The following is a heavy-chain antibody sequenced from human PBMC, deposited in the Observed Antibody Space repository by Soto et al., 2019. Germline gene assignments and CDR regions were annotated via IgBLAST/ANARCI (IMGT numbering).Heavy chain of an antibody. CDR1: GFTFSSYA. Sequence: GGSLRLSCAASGFTFSSYAMSWVRQAPGKGLEWVAVIWYDGSNKYYADSVKGRFTISRDNSKNTLYLQMNSLRAEDTAVYYCARDFAVSSGSPLLDNWFDPWGQGTLVTVSS. CDR3: ARDFAVSSGSPLLDNWFDP. D-gene: IGHD1-26*01. J-gene: IGHJ5*02. V-gene: IGHV3-33*08. CDR2: IWYDGSNK.